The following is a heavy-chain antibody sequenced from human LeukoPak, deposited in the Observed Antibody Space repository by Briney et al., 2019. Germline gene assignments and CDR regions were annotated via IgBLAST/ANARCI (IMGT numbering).Heavy chain of an antibody. CDR3: ARTDSNGYYSDY. Sequence: SGPTLVNPTQTLTLTCTFSGFSLSTGGMCVSWIRQPPAKALEWLARIDWDDDKYYNTSLKTRLTISKDTSKNQVVLTMTNMDPVDTATYYCARTDSNGYYSDYWGQGTLVTVSS. CDR2: IDWDDDK. CDR1: GFSLSTGGMC. V-gene: IGHV2-70*11. D-gene: IGHD3-22*01. J-gene: IGHJ4*02.